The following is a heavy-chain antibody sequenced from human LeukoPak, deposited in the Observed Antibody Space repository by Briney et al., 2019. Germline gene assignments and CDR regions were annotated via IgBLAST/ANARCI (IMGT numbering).Heavy chain of an antibody. Sequence: SETLSLTCSVSGDSFSSVSLYWCWIRQPAGKGLEWIGRGNARGSTDYTPSLRSRITISVDTSKRQVSLRRSSVTAAATAEYYCARESPGTGRYHWYDLWGQGTLVTVSS. CDR2: GNARGST. CDR3: ARESPGTGRYHWYDL. D-gene: IGHD3-9*01. V-gene: IGHV4-61*02. CDR1: GDSFSSVSLY. J-gene: IGHJ5*02.